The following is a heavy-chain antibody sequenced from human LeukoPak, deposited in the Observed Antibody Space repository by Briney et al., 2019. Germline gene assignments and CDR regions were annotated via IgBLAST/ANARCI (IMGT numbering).Heavy chain of an antibody. CDR1: GYTFTGYY. D-gene: IGHD3-9*01. V-gene: IGHV1-2*02. Sequence: GASVKVSCKASGYTFTGYYMHWVRQAPGQGLEWMGWINPNSGGTNYAQKFQGRVTMTRDTSISTAYMELSRLRSDDTAVYYCARGWEYYDILTGYYRSGPGVYWGQGTLVTVSS. CDR2: INPNSGGT. CDR3: ARGWEYYDILTGYYRSGPGVY. J-gene: IGHJ4*02.